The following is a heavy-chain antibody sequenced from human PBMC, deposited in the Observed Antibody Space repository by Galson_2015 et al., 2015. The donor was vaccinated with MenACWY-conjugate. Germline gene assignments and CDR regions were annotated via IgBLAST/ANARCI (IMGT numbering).Heavy chain of an antibody. V-gene: IGHV3-21*04. CDR1: GFTFSSYS. CDR2: ISSSSSYI. D-gene: IGHD2-15*01. Sequence: SLRLSCAASGFTFSSYSMNWVRQAPGKGLEWVSSISSSSSYIYYADSVKGRFTISRDNAKNSLYLQMNSLRAEDTAVYYCARDLYCSGGSCSPYYYYGMDVWGQGTTVTVSS. CDR3: ARDLYCSGGSCSPYYYYGMDV. J-gene: IGHJ6*02.